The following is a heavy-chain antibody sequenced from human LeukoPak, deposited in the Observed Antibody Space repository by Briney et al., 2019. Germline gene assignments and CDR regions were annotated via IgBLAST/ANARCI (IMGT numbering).Heavy chain of an antibody. CDR3: ARLKYDFWSGYSPPSDY. CDR1: GGSISSGSYY. J-gene: IGHJ4*02. CDR2: IYTSGST. D-gene: IGHD3-3*01. V-gene: IGHV4-61*02. Sequence: PSQTLSLTCTVSGGSISSGSYYWSWLRPPAGKGLEWIGRIYTSGSTNYIPSLKSRVTISVDTSKNQCSLQLSSVTAADTAVYYCARLKYDFWSGYSPPSDYWGQGTLVTVSS.